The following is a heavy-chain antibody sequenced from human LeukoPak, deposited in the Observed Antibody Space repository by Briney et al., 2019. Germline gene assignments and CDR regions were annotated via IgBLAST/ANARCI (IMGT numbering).Heavy chain of an antibody. CDR1: GFSFNGYG. CDR3: AKPTRGSGSFLIDY. J-gene: IGHJ4*02. V-gene: IGHV3-33*06. Sequence: PGGSLRLSCVASGFSFNGYGMHWVRQAPGKGLEWVAVIWNDGGYKYYVDSVKGRFTISRDNSKNTLYLQMNSLRADDTAVYYCAKPTRGSGSFLIDYWGQGTLVTVSS. D-gene: IGHD1-26*01. CDR2: IWNDGGYK.